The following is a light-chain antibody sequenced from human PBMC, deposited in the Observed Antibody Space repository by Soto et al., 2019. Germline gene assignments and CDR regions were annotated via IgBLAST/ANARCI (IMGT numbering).Light chain of an antibody. CDR1: TSDVGAYNY. V-gene: IGLV2-14*01. CDR2: EVT. Sequence: QSVLTQPASVSGSPGQSITISCTGSTSDVGAYNYVSWYQQYPGKAPKLIIYEVTKRPSGTSDRFSAFQSGNTASLAISGLQADDEADYYCSSYTRSSTLVFGGGTKLTVL. J-gene: IGLJ3*02. CDR3: SSYTRSSTLV.